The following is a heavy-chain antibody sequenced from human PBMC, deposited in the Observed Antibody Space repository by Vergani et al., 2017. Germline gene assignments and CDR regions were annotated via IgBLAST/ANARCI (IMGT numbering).Heavy chain of an antibody. V-gene: IGHV3-66*01. D-gene: IGHD6-19*01. CDR1: GFTVSSNY. Sequence: EVQLVESGGGLVQPGGSLRLSCAASGFTVSSNYMSWVRQAPGKGLEWVSVIYSGGSTYYADSVKGRFTISRDNSKNTLYLQMNSLRAEDTAVYYCAKEIYSSGWSAYYYYYYGMDVWGQGTTVTVSS. CDR2: IYSGGST. CDR3: AKEIYSSGWSAYYYYYYGMDV. J-gene: IGHJ6*02.